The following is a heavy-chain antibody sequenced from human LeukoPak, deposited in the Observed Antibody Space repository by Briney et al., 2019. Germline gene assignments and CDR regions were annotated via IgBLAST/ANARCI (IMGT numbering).Heavy chain of an antibody. CDR3: ARPRIAARPNAFDI. CDR2: IIPIFGTA. J-gene: IGHJ3*02. V-gene: IGHV1-69*13. D-gene: IGHD6-6*01. CDR1: GGTFSSYA. Sequence: SVKVSCKASGGTFSSYAISWVRQAPGQGLEWMGGIIPIFGTANYAQKFQGRVTITADESTSTAYMELSSLRSEDTAVYYCARPRIAARPNAFDIWGQGTMVTVSS.